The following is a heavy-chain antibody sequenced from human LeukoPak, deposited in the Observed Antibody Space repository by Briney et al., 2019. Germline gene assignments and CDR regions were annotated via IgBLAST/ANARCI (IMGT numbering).Heavy chain of an antibody. J-gene: IGHJ4*02. V-gene: IGHV3-7*01. CDR3: ARGLESAVSFDY. CDR2: IKQDGSEK. Sequence: GGSLRLSCAASGFTFSSYWKSWVRQAPGKGLEWVANIKQDGSEKYYVDSMKGRFTISRDNAKNSLYLQMNSLRAEDTAVYYCARGLESAVSFDYWGQGTLATVSS. CDR1: GFTFSSYW.